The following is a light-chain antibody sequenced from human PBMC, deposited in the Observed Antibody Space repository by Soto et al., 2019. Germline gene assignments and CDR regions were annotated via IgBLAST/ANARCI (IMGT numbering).Light chain of an antibody. J-gene: IGKJ1*01. CDR3: QQYNNWWT. Sequence: EIVMKQSPATLSVSPGERATLSCRASQSVSSNLAWYQQKPAQAPRLLIYGASTRATGIPARFSGSWSGTEFTLTISSLKSEDFAVYYCQQYNNWWTFGQGTKVEIK. CDR2: GAS. CDR1: QSVSSN. V-gene: IGKV3-15*01.